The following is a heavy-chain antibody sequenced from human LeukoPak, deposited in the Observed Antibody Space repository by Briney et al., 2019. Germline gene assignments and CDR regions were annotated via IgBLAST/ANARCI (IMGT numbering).Heavy chain of an antibody. V-gene: IGHV3-21*01. Sequence: GGSLRLSCAASGFTFSSYSMNWVRQAPGKGLGWVSSISSSSSYIYYADSVKGRFTISRDNAKNSLYPQMNSLRAEDTAVYYCASPAAYYDILTGFDYWGQGTLVTVSS. CDR3: ASPAAYYDILTGFDY. CDR2: ISSSSSYI. J-gene: IGHJ4*02. D-gene: IGHD3-9*01. CDR1: GFTFSSYS.